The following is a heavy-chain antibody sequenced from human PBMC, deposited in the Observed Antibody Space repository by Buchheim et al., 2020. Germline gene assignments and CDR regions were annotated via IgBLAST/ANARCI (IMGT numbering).Heavy chain of an antibody. CDR1: GYTFTSYY. Sequence: QVQLVQSGAEVKKPGASVKVSCKASGYTFTSYYMHLVRQAPGQGLEWMGIINPSGGSTSYAQKFQGRVTMTRDTSTRPVSMELSSLRSEDTAVYYCAGEKGQLVCCGMDVWGQGTT. V-gene: IGHV1-46*01. J-gene: IGHJ6*02. CDR3: AGEKGQLVCCGMDV. CDR2: INPSGGST. D-gene: IGHD6-6*01.